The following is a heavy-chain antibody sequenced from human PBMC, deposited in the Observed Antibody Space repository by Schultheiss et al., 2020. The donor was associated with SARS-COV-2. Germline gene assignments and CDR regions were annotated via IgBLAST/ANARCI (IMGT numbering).Heavy chain of an antibody. V-gene: IGHV3-23*01. CDR2: ISGSGGST. D-gene: IGHD1-26*01. CDR1: GFTFSSYA. CDR3: ARAPEIRIVGATKRYYYMDV. Sequence: GESLKISCAASGFTFSSYAMSWVRQAPGKGLEWVSAISGSGGSTYYADSVKGRFTISRDNAKNSLYLQMNSLRAEDTAVYYCARAPEIRIVGATKRYYYMDVWGKGTTVTVSS. J-gene: IGHJ6*03.